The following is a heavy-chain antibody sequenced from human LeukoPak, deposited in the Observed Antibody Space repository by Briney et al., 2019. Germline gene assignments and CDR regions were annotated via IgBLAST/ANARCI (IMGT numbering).Heavy chain of an antibody. D-gene: IGHD6-19*01. V-gene: IGHV3-23*01. CDR2: ITNSGGST. Sequence: GGSLRLSCVASGFTFSIFGMSWVRQAPGKGLEWVSAITNSGGSTYYADSVKGRFTISRDNSKNTLYLQMNSLRAEDTAVYYCAKDLEQWLVAAYFDYWGQGTLVTVSS. J-gene: IGHJ4*02. CDR3: AKDLEQWLVAAYFDY. CDR1: GFTFSIFG.